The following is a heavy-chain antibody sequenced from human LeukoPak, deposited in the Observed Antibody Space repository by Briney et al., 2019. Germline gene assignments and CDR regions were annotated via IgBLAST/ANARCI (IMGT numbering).Heavy chain of an antibody. CDR3: AREADTILDY. D-gene: IGHD3-3*01. Sequence: GGSLRLSCAASGFTFSSYEMNWVRQAPGKGLEWVSYISSSGSTIYYADSVKDRFTISRDNAKNSLYLQMNSLRAEDTAVYYCAREADTILDYWGQGTLVTVSS. CDR2: ISSSGSTI. V-gene: IGHV3-48*03. CDR1: GFTFSSYE. J-gene: IGHJ4*02.